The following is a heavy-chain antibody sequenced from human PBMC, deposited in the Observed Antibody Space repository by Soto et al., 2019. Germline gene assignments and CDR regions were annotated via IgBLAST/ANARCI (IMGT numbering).Heavy chain of an antibody. D-gene: IGHD1-26*01. CDR2: IYYSGST. V-gene: IGHV4-59*08. Sequence: QVQLQESGPGLVKPSETLSLTCTVSGGSISSYYWSWIRQPPGKGLEWIGYIYYSGSTNYNPSLKGRVTISVDTSKNQFSLKLSSVTAADTAVYYCARRHRGSYDTLYWYFDLWGRGTLVTVSS. CDR1: GGSISSYY. CDR3: ARRHRGSYDTLYWYFDL. J-gene: IGHJ2*01.